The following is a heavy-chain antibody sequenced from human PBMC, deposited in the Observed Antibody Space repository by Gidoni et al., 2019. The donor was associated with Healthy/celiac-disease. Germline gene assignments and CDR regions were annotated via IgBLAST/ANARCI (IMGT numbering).Heavy chain of an antibody. CDR1: GFTFSSYS. J-gene: IGHJ3*02. V-gene: IGHV3-21*01. CDR2: ISSSSSYI. CDR3: ARDSGVVTATSGDAFDI. D-gene: IGHD2-21*02. Sequence: EVQLVESGGGLVKPGGSLRLSCAASGFTFSSYSMNWVRQAPGKGLEWVSSISSSSSYIYYADSVNGRFTISRDNAKNSLYLQMNSLRAEDTAVYYCARDSGVVTATSGDAFDIWGQGTMVTVSS.